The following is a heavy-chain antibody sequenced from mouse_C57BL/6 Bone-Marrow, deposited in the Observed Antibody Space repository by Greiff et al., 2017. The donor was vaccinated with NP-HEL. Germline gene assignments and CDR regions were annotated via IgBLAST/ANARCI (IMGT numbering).Heavy chain of an antibody. CDR1: GYTFTDYY. CDR2: IYPGSGNT. J-gene: IGHJ3*01. V-gene: IGHV1-76*01. Sequence: QVQLQQSGAELVRPGASVKLSCKASGYTFTDYYINWVKQRPGQGLEWIARIYPGSGNTYYNEKFKGKATLTAEKSSSTAYMQLSSLTSEDSAVYFCARQLMESPFAYWGQGTLVTVSA. CDR3: ARQLMESPFAY.